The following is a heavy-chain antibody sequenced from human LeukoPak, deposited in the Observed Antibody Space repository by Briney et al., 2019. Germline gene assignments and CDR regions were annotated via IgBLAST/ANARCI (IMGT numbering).Heavy chain of an antibody. D-gene: IGHD3-10*01. CDR1: GDSITSSNYY. CDR3: AKDPTFYNY. Sequence: ETLSLTCTVSGDSITSSNYYWGWVRQAPGKGLEWVSGISGSGSSTYYADSVKGRFTISRDNSKNTLYLQMNSLRAEDTAVYHCAKDPTFYNYWGQGTLVTVSS. CDR2: ISGSGSST. J-gene: IGHJ4*02. V-gene: IGHV3-23*01.